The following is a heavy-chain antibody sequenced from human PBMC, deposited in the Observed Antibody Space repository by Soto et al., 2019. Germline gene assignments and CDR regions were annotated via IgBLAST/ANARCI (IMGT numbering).Heavy chain of an antibody. CDR1: GFTVSSNY. Sequence: GGSLRLSCAASGFTVSSNYMSWVRQAPGKGLEWVSVIYSGGSTYYADSVKGRFTISRDNSKNTLYLQMNSLRAEDTAVYYCARDSRDYDFWSGSSVYYGMDVWGQGTTVTVSS. CDR3: ARDSRDYDFWSGSSVYYGMDV. D-gene: IGHD3-3*01. CDR2: IYSGGST. J-gene: IGHJ6*02. V-gene: IGHV3-53*01.